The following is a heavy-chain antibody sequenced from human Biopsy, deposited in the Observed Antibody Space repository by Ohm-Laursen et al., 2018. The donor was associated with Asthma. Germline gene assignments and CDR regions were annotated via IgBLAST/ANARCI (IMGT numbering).Heavy chain of an antibody. D-gene: IGHD2-15*01. CDR3: AKAREDIVVVVAVSDS. CDR1: GGSMSSSSYY. CDR2: ISYTGSA. V-gene: IGHV4-39*02. Sequence: SDTLSLTCAVSGGSMSSSSYYWGWIRQPPGKGLEWMGSISYTGSAYHNPSLKSRVTISVDTSKNHFSLKLSSVTAADTAVYYCAKAREDIVVVVAVSDSWGQGTLVTVSS. J-gene: IGHJ4*02.